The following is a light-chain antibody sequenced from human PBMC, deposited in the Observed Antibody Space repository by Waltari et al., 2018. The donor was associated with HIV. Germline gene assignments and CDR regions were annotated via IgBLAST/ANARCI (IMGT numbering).Light chain of an antibody. Sequence: QSALTQPASLSGSPVQSINISCTATSSDVGGHNLVSWYQQHPGEPRKLMIYEVSKRPSGVSNRFSGSKSGNTASLTIAGLHAEDEADYYCCSYAGSSTLVFGGGTKLTVL. J-gene: IGLJ2*01. CDR2: EVS. CDR3: CSYAGSSTLV. CDR1: SSDVGGHNL. V-gene: IGLV2-23*02.